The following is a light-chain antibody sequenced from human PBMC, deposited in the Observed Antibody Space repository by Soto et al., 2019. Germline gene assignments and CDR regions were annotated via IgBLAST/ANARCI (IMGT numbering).Light chain of an antibody. J-gene: IGKJ2*01. CDR2: GAS. CDR1: QSVSSSY. Sequence: EIVLTQSPGTLCLSPGERATLSCRASQSVSSSYLAWYQQKPGQAPRLLIYGASSRATGIPDRFSGSASGTDFTRTISRLEPEDFAVYYCQQFSNSPTMYTFGQGTKPEIK. CDR3: QQFSNSPTMYT. V-gene: IGKV3-20*01.